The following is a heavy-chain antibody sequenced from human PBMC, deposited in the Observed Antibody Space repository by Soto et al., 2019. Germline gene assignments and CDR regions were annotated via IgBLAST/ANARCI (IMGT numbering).Heavy chain of an antibody. CDR1: GGSFSGYY. J-gene: IGHJ6*02. Sequence: QVQLQQWGAGLLKPSETLSLTCAVYGGSFSGYYWSWIRQPPGKGLEWIGEINHSGSTNYNPSLKRRVTISVAPSKNQFSLKLSSVTAADPAVYYCARGKGDVWGQGTTVTGSS. CDR3: ARGKGDV. CDR2: INHSGST. V-gene: IGHV4-34*01.